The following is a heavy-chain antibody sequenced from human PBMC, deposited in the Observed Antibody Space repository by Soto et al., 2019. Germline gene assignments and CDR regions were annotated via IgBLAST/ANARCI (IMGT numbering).Heavy chain of an antibody. J-gene: IGHJ4*02. CDR3: HGYGH. CDR1: GLTVTINY. Sequence: EVQVVESGGGLIQPGGSLRLSCAVSGLTVTINYMSWVRQAPGKGLEWVSVIYTGGTTFYADSVKGRFTSSRDTSRNTLYLQMNSLRGEDSAVDYCHGYGHWGQGTLVTVSS. V-gene: IGHV3-53*01. CDR2: IYTGGTT. D-gene: IGHD5-12*01.